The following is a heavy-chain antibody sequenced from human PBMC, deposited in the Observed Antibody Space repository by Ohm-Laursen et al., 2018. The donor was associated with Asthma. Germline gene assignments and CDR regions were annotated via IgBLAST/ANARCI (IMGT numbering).Heavy chain of an antibody. V-gene: IGHV3-74*01. CDR3: ASTSSYSYYYGMDV. J-gene: IGHJ6*02. Sequence: SLRLSCAASGLTSTSYWMHWVRQAPGKGLVWVSRISLHGSSISHADSVKGRFTISTDSAKNTLYLQMNSLRPEDTAVYYCASTSSYSYYYGMDVWGQWTTVIVSS. CDR2: ISLHGSSI. CDR1: GLTSTSYW.